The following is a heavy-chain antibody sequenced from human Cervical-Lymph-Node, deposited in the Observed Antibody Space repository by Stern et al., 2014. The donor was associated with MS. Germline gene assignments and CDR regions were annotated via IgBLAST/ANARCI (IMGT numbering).Heavy chain of an antibody. CDR1: GDSVGTGYY. D-gene: IGHD6-13*01. Sequence: QVQLQESGPGLVKPSQTLSLTCSVSGDSVGTGYYCTWIRHHTDRGLEWIGSIYSTGSTDSNPSLQSRLSMSIDTSENSFSLRLTSVTAADTAVYYCALAAAGRYDAFHVWGQGTLVTVSS. CDR3: ALAAAGRYDAFHV. J-gene: IGHJ3*01. CDR2: IYSTGST. V-gene: IGHV4-31*03.